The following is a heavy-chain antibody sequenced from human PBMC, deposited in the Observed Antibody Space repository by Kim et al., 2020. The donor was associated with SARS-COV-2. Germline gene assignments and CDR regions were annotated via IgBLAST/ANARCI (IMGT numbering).Heavy chain of an antibody. CDR1: GFTFSSYA. V-gene: IGHV3-64*01. CDR3: ARGSADYYDSSGYLVPAFDI. J-gene: IGHJ3*02. CDR2: ISSNGGST. Sequence: GGSLRLSCAASGFTFSSYAMHWVRQAPGKGLEYVSAISSNGGSTYYANSVKGRFTISRDNSKNTLYLQMGSLRAEDMAVYYCARGSADYYDSSGYLVPAFDIWGQETMVTVSS. D-gene: IGHD3-22*01.